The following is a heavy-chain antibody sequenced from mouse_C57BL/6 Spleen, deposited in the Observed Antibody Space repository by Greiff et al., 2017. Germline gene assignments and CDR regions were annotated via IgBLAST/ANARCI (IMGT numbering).Heavy chain of an antibody. CDR2: IYPGSGST. Sequence: QVQLQQPGAELVKPGASVKMSCKASGYTFTSSWITWVKQRPGPGLEWIGDIYPGSGSTNYHEKFQSKATLPVAPSSSTAYMQLSSLTSEDSAVYDGARGGYGSRWYFDVWGTGTTVTVSS. CDR3: ARGGYGSRWYFDV. V-gene: IGHV1-55*01. D-gene: IGHD1-1*01. J-gene: IGHJ1*03. CDR1: GYTFTSSW.